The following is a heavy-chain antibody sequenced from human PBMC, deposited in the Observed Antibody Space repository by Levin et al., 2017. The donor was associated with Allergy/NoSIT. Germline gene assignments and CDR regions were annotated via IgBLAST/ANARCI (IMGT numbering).Heavy chain of an antibody. CDR2: ISLDGGNR. J-gene: IGHJ6*02. CDR1: GFTFSLYS. D-gene: IGHD2-21*01. V-gene: IGHV3-30-3*02. Sequence: GESLKISCGASGFTFSLYSMHWVRQTPGKGLEWVALISLDGGNRRYADSVKGRFTVSRDNSKNTVNLQMNSLRVEDTAVYFCARTYTIFEVDIGPNFYYDGLDVWGQGTTVIVSS. CDR3: ARTYTIFEVDIGPNFYYDGLDV.